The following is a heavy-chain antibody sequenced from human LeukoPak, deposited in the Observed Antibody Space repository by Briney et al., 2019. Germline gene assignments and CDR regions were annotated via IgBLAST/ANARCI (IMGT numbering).Heavy chain of an antibody. Sequence: AASVTVSCKASGYTFISYYMHWVRQAPGQGLEWMGIINPSGGSTSYTQKFQGKVTMTRDTSTSTVYMELSSLRSEDTAVYYCARCLRGGDFVAQDAFDIWGQGTMVTVSS. CDR2: INPSGGST. CDR1: GYTFISYY. J-gene: IGHJ3*02. D-gene: IGHD2-21*02. CDR3: ARCLRGGDFVAQDAFDI. V-gene: IGHV1-46*01.